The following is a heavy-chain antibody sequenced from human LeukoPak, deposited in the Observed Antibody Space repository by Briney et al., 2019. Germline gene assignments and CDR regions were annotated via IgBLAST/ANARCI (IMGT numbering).Heavy chain of an antibody. CDR3: ARGRKYSSGWYLDY. D-gene: IGHD6-19*01. Sequence: SETLSLTCAVYGGSFSGYYWSWIRQPPGKGLEWLGEINHSGSTNYNPSLKSRVTISVDTSKNQFSLKLSSVTAADTAVYYCARGRKYSSGWYLDYWGQGTLVTVSS. CDR2: INHSGST. CDR1: GGSFSGYY. J-gene: IGHJ4*02. V-gene: IGHV4-34*01.